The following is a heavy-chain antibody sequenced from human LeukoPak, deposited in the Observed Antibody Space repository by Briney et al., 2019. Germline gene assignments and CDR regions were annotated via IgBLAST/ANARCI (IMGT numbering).Heavy chain of an antibody. CDR2: IRYDGSNK. CDR3: VRANYYGSGPFFGS. V-gene: IGHV3-30*02. J-gene: IGHJ4*02. Sequence: PGGSLRLSCAASGFTFSSYGMHWVRQAPGKGLEWVAFIRYDGSNKYYADSVKGRFTISRDNGKNSLYLQMSTLRAEDTAVYYCVRANYYGSGPFFGSWGQGALVTVSS. D-gene: IGHD3-10*01. CDR1: GFTFSSYG.